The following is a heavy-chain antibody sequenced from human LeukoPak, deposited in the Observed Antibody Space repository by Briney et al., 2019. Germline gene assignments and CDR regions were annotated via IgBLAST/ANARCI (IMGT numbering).Heavy chain of an antibody. CDR1: GFTFSSYS. J-gene: IGHJ4*02. D-gene: IGHD6-19*01. CDR2: INSDGSST. Sequence: GGSLRLSCAASGFTFSSYSMNWVRQAPGKGLVWVSRINSDGSSTSYADSVKGRFTISRDNAKNTLYLQMNSLRAEDTAVYYCASRAGGAVAFGYWGQGTLVTVSS. V-gene: IGHV3-74*01. CDR3: ASRAGGAVAFGY.